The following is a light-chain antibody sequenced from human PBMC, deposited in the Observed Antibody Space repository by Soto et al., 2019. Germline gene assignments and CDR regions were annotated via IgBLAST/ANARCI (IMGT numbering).Light chain of an antibody. CDR1: QGISSY. CDR3: QQLNSYPT. CDR2: AAS. Sequence: IQLTQSPSSLSASVGDRVTITCRASQGISSYLAWYQQKPGKAPKLLIYAASTLQSGVPSRFSGSESGTDFTLTISSLQPEDFATYYCQQLNSYPTFGQGTKLEIK. V-gene: IGKV1-9*01. J-gene: IGKJ2*01.